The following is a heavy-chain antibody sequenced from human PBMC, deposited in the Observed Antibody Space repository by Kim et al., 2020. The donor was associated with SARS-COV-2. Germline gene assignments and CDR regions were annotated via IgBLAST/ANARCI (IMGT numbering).Heavy chain of an antibody. CDR1: VGSISSSSYY. V-gene: IGHV4-39*01. Sequence: SETLSLTCTVSVGSISSSSYYWGWIRQPPGKGLEWIGSIYYSGSTYYNPSLKSRVTTSVDTSKTQFPLNLSSVTAADTAVYYCARHPFTTLAFDIWGQGTMVTVSS. CDR3: ARHPFTTLAFDI. CDR2: IYYSGST. D-gene: IGHD1-1*01. J-gene: IGHJ3*02.